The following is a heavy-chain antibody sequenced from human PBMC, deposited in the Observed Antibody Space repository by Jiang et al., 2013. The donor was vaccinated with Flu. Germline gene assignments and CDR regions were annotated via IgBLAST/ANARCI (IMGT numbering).Heavy chain of an antibody. Sequence: SGAEVTKPGASVKVSCKVYGYTFSGYYVHWVRQAPGQGLEWMGWINPDSGDTNYAQNFQGRVTMTRDTSIRTAYMELSSLRSDDTAIYYXGRGNRSFDPWGQGTLVTVSS. J-gene: IGHJ5*02. CDR1: GYTFSGYY. CDR3: GRGNRSFDP. CDR2: INPDSGDT. D-gene: IGHD2/OR15-2a*01. V-gene: IGHV1-2*02.